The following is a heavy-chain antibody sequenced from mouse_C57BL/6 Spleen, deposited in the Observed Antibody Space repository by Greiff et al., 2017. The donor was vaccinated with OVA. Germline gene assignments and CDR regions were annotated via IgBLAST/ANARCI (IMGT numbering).Heavy chain of an antibody. Sequence: QVQLQQSGAELVKPGASVKLSCKASGYTFTSYWMHWVKQRPGQGLEWIGMIHPNSGSTNYNEKFKSKATLTVDKSSSTAYMQLSSLTSEDSAVYYCARGKIYDYDGYYAMDYWGQGTSVTVSS. D-gene: IGHD2-4*01. V-gene: IGHV1-64*01. CDR2: IHPNSGST. J-gene: IGHJ4*01. CDR3: ARGKIYDYDGYYAMDY. CDR1: GYTFTSYW.